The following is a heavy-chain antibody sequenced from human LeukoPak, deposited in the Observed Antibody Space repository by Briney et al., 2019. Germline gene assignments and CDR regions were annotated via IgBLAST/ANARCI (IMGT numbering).Heavy chain of an antibody. CDR3: AKGYRNHLLILLDS. CDR1: GFTFSSSD. V-gene: IGHV3-30*02. D-gene: IGHD3-16*01. CDR2: IRYDGNNK. J-gene: IGHJ5*01. Sequence: PGGSLGLSCAASGFTFSSSDMHWVRQAPGKGLEWVAFIRYDGNNKYYADSVKGRLTITRDNSKNTLYLQMNSLRAADTAVYYCAKGYRNHLLILLDSWGQGTLVTVSS.